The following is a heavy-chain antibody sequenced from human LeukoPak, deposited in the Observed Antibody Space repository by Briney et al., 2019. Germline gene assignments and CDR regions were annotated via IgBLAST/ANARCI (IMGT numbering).Heavy chain of an antibody. CDR2: INPSGGST. Sequence: GASVKVSCKASGYTFTSYGISWVRQAPGQGLEWMGIINPSGGSTSYAQRFQGRVTMTRDMSTSTVYMDLSSLRSEDTAVYYCASVGYSSGNDAFDIWGQGTMVTVSS. CDR1: GYTFTSYG. D-gene: IGHD6-19*01. V-gene: IGHV1-46*01. CDR3: ASVGYSSGNDAFDI. J-gene: IGHJ3*02.